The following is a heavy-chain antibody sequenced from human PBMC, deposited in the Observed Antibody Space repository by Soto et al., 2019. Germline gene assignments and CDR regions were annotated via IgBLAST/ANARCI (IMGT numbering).Heavy chain of an antibody. J-gene: IGHJ2*01. Sequence: EVQLLESGGTLVQPGGSLRLSCAASGFTFSSYTMNWVRQAPGEGLEWVSSISSSGGTTYYADSVKGWFTISRDNSKNTLDLQMNSLRAEDTAVYYCAKDLRSSRYWYFDLWGRGTLVTVSS. CDR3: AKDLRSSRYWYFDL. V-gene: IGHV3-23*01. CDR1: GFTFSSYT. CDR2: ISSSGGTT.